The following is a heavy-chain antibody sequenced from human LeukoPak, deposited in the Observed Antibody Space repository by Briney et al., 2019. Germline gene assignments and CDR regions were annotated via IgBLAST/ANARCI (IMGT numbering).Heavy chain of an antibody. V-gene: IGHV3-11*01. CDR1: GFTFGDHY. CDR2: ISVTGETS. J-gene: IGHJ4*02. D-gene: IGHD1-26*01. CDR3: ARYSDSSNKIDY. Sequence: GGSLRLSCAASGFTFGDHYMSWLRRAPGKGLEWLSHISVTGETSYKSLKGRFTISRDNGKSTLYLQMNSLRVEDTAIYYCARYSDSSNKIDYRGQGTLVTVSS.